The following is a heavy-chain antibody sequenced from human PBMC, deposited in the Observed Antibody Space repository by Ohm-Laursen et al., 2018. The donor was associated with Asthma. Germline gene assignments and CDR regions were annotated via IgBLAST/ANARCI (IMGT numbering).Heavy chain of an antibody. Sequence: SLRLSCTASGFTFSSYGMHWVRQAPGKGLEWVAVIWYDGSNKYYGDSVKGRFTISRDNSKNTLYLQMNSLRPDDTAVYYCAKNSDGDYAPYYYYGMDVWGQGTTVTVSS. J-gene: IGHJ6*02. CDR2: IWYDGSNK. D-gene: IGHD4-17*01. CDR3: AKNSDGDYAPYYYYGMDV. V-gene: IGHV3-33*06. CDR1: GFTFSSYG.